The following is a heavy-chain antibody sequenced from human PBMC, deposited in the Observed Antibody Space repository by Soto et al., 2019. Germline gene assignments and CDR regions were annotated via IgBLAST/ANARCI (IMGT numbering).Heavy chain of an antibody. V-gene: IGHV1-69*02. CDR3: AKAKDDYERRYYYGMDV. CDR1: GGTFSSYT. CDR2: IIPILGIA. J-gene: IGHJ6*02. Sequence: GASVKVSCKASGGTFSSYTISWVRQAPGQGLEWMGRIIPILGIANYAQKFQGRVTITADKSTSTAYMELSSLRSEDTAVYYCAKAKDDYERRYYYGMDVWGQGTTVTVSS. D-gene: IGHD4-17*01.